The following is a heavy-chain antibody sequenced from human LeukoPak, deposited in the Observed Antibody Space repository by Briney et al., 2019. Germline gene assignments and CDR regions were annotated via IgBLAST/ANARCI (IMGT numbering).Heavy chain of an antibody. J-gene: IGHJ4*02. Sequence: GGSLRLSCAASGFTLSSYAMSWVRQAPGKGLEWVSAISVSGNTYHADSVKGRFTISRDSSKNSLYLQMNSLRAEDTAVYYCARADWDTAMIDYWGQGTLVTVSS. CDR1: GFTLSSYA. V-gene: IGHV3-23*01. D-gene: IGHD5-18*01. CDR2: ISVSGNT. CDR3: ARADWDTAMIDY.